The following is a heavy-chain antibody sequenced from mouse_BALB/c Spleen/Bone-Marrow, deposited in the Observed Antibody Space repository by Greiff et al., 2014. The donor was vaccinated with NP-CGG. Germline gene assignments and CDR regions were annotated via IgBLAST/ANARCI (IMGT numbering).Heavy chain of an antibody. V-gene: IGHV1-14*01. CDR2: INPYNDGT. J-gene: IGHJ2*01. CDR3: AGQGIDYFDY. CDR1: GHTFTSYV. Sequence: EVQLQQSGPELVKPGASVKMSCKASGHTFTSYVMHWVKQKPGQGLEWIGYINPYNDGTKYNEKFKGKATLTSDNSSSTAYMELSSLTSEDSAVYYCAGQGIDYFDYWGQGTTLTVSS.